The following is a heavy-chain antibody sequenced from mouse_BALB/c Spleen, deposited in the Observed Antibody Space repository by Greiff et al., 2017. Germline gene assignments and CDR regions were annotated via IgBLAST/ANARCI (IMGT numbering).Heavy chain of an antibody. CDR3: ARGFAY. Sequence: DVMLVESGGGLVKPGGSLKLSCAASGFTFSSYAMSWVRQTPEKRLEWVASISSGGSTYYPDSVKGRFTISRDNARNILYLQMSSLRSEDTAMYYFARGFAYWGQGTLVTVSA. V-gene: IGHV5-6-5*01. J-gene: IGHJ3*01. CDR1: GFTFSSYA. CDR2: ISSGGST.